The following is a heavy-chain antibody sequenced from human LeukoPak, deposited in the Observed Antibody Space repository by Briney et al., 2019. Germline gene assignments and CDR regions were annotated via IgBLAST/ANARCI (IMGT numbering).Heavy chain of an antibody. CDR1: EFTFSSYW. J-gene: IGHJ4*02. CDR2: INSDGSST. V-gene: IGHV3-74*01. CDR3: ARGMAYSSGWFPFDY. D-gene: IGHD6-19*01. Sequence: GGSLRLSCVASEFTFSSYWMHWVRQAPGKGQVWVSRINSDGSSTSYADSVKGRFTISRDNAKNTFYLQMNSLRAEDTAVYYCARGMAYSSGWFPFDYWGQGSLVTVSS.